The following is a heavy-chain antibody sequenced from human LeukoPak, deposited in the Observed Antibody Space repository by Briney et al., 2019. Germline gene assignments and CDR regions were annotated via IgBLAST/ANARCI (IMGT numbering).Heavy chain of an antibody. V-gene: IGHV1-8*01. Sequence: GASVKVSCKASGYTFTSYDINWVRQATGQGLEWMGWMNPNSGNTGYAQKFQGRVTMTRNTSISTAYMELSSLRSEDTAVYYCARAPGDSRYQLQEIHYYYYYGMDVWGQGTTVTVSS. CDR2: MNPNSGNT. D-gene: IGHD2-2*01. J-gene: IGHJ6*02. CDR1: GYTFTSYD. CDR3: ARAPGDSRYQLQEIHYYYYYGMDV.